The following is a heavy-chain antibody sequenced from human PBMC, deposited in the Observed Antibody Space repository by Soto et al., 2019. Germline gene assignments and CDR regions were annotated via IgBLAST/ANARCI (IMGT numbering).Heavy chain of an antibody. D-gene: IGHD2-21*02. CDR2: ISYDGSNK. CDR1: GFTFSGYA. J-gene: IGHJ5*02. CDR3: ARDKIAVVVTAIRNNWFDP. Sequence: AGGSLRLSCAASGFTFSGYAMHWVRQAPGKGLEWVAVISYDGSNKYYADSVKGRFTISRDNSKNTLYLQMNSLRAEDTAVYYCARDKIAVVVTAIRNNWFDPWGQGTLVTVSS. V-gene: IGHV3-30-3*01.